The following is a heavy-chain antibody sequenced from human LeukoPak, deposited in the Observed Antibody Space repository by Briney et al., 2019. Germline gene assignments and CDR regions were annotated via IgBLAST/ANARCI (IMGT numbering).Heavy chain of an antibody. CDR1: GYSISSGYY. CDR3: ARTMVRGVIVY. Sequence: SETLSLTCTVSGYSISSGYYWSWIRQPPGKGLEWIGEINHSGSTNYNPSLKSRVTISVDTSKNQFSLKLSSVTAADTAVYYCARTMVRGVIVYWGQGTLVTVSS. V-gene: IGHV4-38-2*02. CDR2: INHSGST. J-gene: IGHJ4*02. D-gene: IGHD3-10*01.